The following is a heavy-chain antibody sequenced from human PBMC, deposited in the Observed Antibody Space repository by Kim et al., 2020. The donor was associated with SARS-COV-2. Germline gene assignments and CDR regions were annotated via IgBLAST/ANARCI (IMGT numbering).Heavy chain of an antibody. Sequence: GGSLRLSCAASGFTFSSHWMHWVRQAPGKGLVWVSRINSDGTTTSYADSVMGRFTISRDNAKNTLYLQMNSLRAEDTAVYYCARRQFSSGWYYFDYWGQGTLVTVSS. CDR2: INSDGTTT. D-gene: IGHD6-19*01. V-gene: IGHV3-74*01. J-gene: IGHJ4*02. CDR3: ARRQFSSGWYYFDY. CDR1: GFTFSSHW.